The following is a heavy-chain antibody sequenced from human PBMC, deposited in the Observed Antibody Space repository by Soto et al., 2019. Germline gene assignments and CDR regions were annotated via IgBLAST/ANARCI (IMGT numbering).Heavy chain of an antibody. J-gene: IGHJ4*02. V-gene: IGHV3-23*01. D-gene: IGHD3-3*01. Sequence: GGSLRLSCAASGFSFGSYALSWVRQAPGKGLEWVSTISGSDGKTFYADSVKGRFSISRGTSQSTLYLQMNSLRADDTAMYYCARWSYLDYWGQGTRVTVSS. CDR1: GFSFGSYA. CDR2: ISGSDGKT. CDR3: ARWSYLDY.